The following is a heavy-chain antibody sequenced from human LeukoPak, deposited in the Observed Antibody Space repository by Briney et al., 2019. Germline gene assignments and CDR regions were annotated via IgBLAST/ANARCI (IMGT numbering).Heavy chain of an antibody. CDR2: IYYSGST. CDR3: ARGVGSYNRGGAFDI. CDR1: GGSFSGYY. V-gene: IGHV4-59*01. D-gene: IGHD1-26*01. Sequence: PSETLSLTCAVYGGSFSGYYWSWIRQPPGKGLEWIGNIYYSGSTNYNPSLKSRVIISVDTSKNQFSLKLSPVTAADTAVYYCARGVGSYNRGGAFDIWGQGTMVTVSS. J-gene: IGHJ3*02.